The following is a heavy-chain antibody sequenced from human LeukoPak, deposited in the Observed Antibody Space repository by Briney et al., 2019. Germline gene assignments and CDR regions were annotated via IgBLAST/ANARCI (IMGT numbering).Heavy chain of an antibody. CDR3: ARGTTGGYSPSH. Sequence: GGSLRLSCAASGFTFSSYSMNWVRQAPGKGLEWVSSISSSSSYTFYVDSVRGRFIISRDNAKNSLYLQMNSLRAEDTAVYYCARGTTGGYSPSHWGQGTLVTVSS. CDR1: GFTFSSYS. V-gene: IGHV3-21*01. J-gene: IGHJ4*02. CDR2: ISSSSSYT. D-gene: IGHD5-12*01.